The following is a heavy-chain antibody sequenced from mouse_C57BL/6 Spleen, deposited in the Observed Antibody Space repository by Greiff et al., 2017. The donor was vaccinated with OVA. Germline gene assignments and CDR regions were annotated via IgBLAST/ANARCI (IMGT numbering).Heavy chain of an antibody. Sequence: DVMLVESGGGLVQPKGSLKLSCAASGFSFNTYAMNWVRQAPGKGLEWVARIRSKSNNYATYYADSVKDRFTISRDDSESMLYLQMNNLKTEDTAMYYCVRGRYYGYDGYWYFDVWGTGTTVTVSS. J-gene: IGHJ1*03. CDR2: IRSKSNNYAT. CDR3: VRGRYYGYDGYWYFDV. V-gene: IGHV10-1*01. D-gene: IGHD2-2*01. CDR1: GFSFNTYA.